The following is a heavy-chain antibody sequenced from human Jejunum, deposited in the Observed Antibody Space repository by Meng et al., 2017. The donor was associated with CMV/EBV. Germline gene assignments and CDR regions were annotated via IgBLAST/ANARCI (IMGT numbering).Heavy chain of an antibody. CDR2: MKEDGSEI. J-gene: IGHJ3*01. Sequence: GFTFGSYWMAWVSQAPGKGLEWVASMKEDGSEIHYLDSVKGRFTISRDNAKNSLYLQMNTLRVEDTALYYCARGEYELLFGAFDVWGQGTRVTVSS. CDR3: ARGEYELLFGAFDV. CDR1: GFTFGSYW. D-gene: IGHD3-10*01. V-gene: IGHV3-7*01.